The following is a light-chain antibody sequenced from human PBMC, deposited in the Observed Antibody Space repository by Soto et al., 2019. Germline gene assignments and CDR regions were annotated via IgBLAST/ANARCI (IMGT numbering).Light chain of an antibody. CDR2: GAS. V-gene: IGKV3-20*01. Sequence: EIVLTQSPGPLSLSPGERATPSRRASQSVSSSYLAWYQQKPGQAPRLLIYGASSRATGIPDRFSGSGSGTDFTLTISRLEPEDFAVYYCQQYGSSPKAFGQGTRWIS. CDR3: QQYGSSPKA. J-gene: IGKJ1*01. CDR1: QSVSSSY.